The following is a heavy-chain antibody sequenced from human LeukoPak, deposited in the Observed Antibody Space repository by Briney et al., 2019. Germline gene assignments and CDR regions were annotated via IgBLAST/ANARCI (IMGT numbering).Heavy chain of an antibody. CDR3: AKVSGSYYYYGMDV. Sequence: GGSLRLSCAASGFTLSSNYMSWVRQAPGKRPEWVSVIYRGGSTYYADSVKGRFTISRDNSKNTLYLQMNSLRAEDTALYYCAKVSGSYYYYGMDVWGQGTTVTVSS. J-gene: IGHJ6*02. CDR1: GFTLSSNY. D-gene: IGHD1-26*01. CDR2: IYRGGST. V-gene: IGHV3-53*05.